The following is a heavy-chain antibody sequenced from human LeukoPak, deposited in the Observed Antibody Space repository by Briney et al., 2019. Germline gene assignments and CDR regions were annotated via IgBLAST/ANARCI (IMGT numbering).Heavy chain of an antibody. Sequence: GGSLRLSCAASGFTFSSYGMNWVRQAPGKGLEWISYISGSSSPIYYTDSVRGRFTISRDNAKNSLYLQMKSLRAEDTAVYYCARDWSRGGWYAELDSWGQGTLVTVSS. CDR3: ARDWSRGGWYAELDS. CDR1: GFTFSSYG. D-gene: IGHD6-19*01. V-gene: IGHV3-48*04. CDR2: ISGSSSPI. J-gene: IGHJ4*02.